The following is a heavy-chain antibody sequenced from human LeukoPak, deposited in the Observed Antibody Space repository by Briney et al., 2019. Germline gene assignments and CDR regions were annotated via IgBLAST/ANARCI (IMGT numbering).Heavy chain of an antibody. Sequence: GASVKVSCKASGYTFTGYYMHWVRQAPGQGLEWMGWINPNSGGTNYAQKFQGRVTMTRDTSISTAYMELSRLRSDDTAVYYCARGLITIIGNLDYWGQGTLVTVSS. CDR1: GYTFTGYY. J-gene: IGHJ4*02. D-gene: IGHD3-22*01. V-gene: IGHV1-2*02. CDR3: ARGLITIIGNLDY. CDR2: INPNSGGT.